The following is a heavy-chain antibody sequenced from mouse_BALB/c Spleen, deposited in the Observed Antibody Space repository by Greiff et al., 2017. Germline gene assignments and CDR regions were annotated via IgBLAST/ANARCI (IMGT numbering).Heavy chain of an antibody. CDR3: AREAYYYAMDY. D-gene: IGHD2-10*01. J-gene: IGHJ4*01. Sequence: VQLQQSGAELVKPGASVKLSCTASGFNIKDTYMHWVKQRPEQGLEWIGRLDPANGNTKYDPKFQGKATITADTSSNTAYLQLSSLTSEDTAVYYCAREAYYYAMDYWGQGTSVTVSS. CDR2: LDPANGNT. V-gene: IGHV14-3*02. CDR1: GFNIKDTY.